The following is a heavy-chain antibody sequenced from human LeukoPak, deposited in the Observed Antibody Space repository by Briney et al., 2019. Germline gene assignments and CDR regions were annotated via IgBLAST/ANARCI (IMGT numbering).Heavy chain of an antibody. V-gene: IGHV3-53*01. CDR3: ARYIPSCGGNCNDGFDI. Sequence: GGSLRLSCAASGFTVSSNYMTWVRQAPGKGLEWVSVLYSGGDTYYADSVKGRFTISRDNSKNTLYPQLNTLRAEDTAVYYCARYIPSCGGNCNDGFDIWGQGTMVSVSS. CDR1: GFTVSSNY. CDR2: LYSGGDT. D-gene: IGHD2-21*01. J-gene: IGHJ3*02.